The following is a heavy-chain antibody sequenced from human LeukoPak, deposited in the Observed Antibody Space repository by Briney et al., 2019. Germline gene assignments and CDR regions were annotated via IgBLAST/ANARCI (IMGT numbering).Heavy chain of an antibody. Sequence: TGGSLRLSCAASGFTFSSYWMHWVRHAPGKGLVWVSRINSDGSSTSYADSVKGRFTISRDNAKNTLYLQMNSLRAEDTAVYYCARGCSGGSCYPYWYFDLWGRGTLVTVSS. V-gene: IGHV3-74*01. CDR3: ARGCSGGSCYPYWYFDL. J-gene: IGHJ2*01. D-gene: IGHD2-15*01. CDR1: GFTFSSYW. CDR2: INSDGSST.